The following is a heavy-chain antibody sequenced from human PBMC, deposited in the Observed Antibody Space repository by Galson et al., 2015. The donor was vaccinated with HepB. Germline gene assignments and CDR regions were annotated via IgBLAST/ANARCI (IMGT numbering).Heavy chain of an antibody. D-gene: IGHD3-10*02. CDR1: GFNFANYV. Sequence: SLRLSCAASGFNFANYVMNWVRQAPGKGLEWVSSISGSGGSTYYRGSFKGRFTISRDNSKNTVYLQMKSLRADDPAVYYCAKCSGSNRFVPHRFDPWGQGTLVTVSS. CDR3: AKCSGSNRFVPHRFDP. V-gene: IGHV3-23*01. J-gene: IGHJ5*02. CDR2: ISGSGGST.